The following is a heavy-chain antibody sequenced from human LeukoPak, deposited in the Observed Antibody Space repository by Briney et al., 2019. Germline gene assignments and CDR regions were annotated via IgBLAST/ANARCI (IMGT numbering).Heavy chain of an antibody. D-gene: IGHD3-16*01. CDR3: ARINLIFDY. CDR2: ISASGDTL. J-gene: IGHJ4*02. CDR1: GFTFRNYG. Sequence: GGSLRLSCAASGFTFRNYGMNWVRQAPGKGLEWVSYISASGDTLFYADSVKGRFTISRDNAKNSLYLQVNSLRAEDTAVYYCARINLIFDYWGRGTLVTVSS. V-gene: IGHV3-48*03.